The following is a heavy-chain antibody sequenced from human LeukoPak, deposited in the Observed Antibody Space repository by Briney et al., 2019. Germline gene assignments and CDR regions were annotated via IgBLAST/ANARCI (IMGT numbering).Heavy chain of an antibody. CDR1: GFTFSSYN. D-gene: IGHD3-22*01. V-gene: IGHV3-21*01. Sequence: KSGGSLRLSCAASGFTFSSYNMNWVRQAQGKGLEWVSSISSSSSYIYYADSVKGRFTISRDNAKNSLYLQMNSLRPEDTAVYYCARDYYYDSSGYLGYWGQGTLVTVSS. CDR3: ARDYYYDSSGYLGY. J-gene: IGHJ4*02. CDR2: ISSSSSYI.